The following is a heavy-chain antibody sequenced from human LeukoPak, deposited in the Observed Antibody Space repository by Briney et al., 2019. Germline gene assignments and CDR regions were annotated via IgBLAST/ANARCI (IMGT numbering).Heavy chain of an antibody. CDR1: GFTFSSYG. V-gene: IGHV3-30*02. Sequence: GGSLRLSCAASGFTFSSYGMHWVRQAPGKGLEWVAFIRYDGSNKYYADSVKGRFTISRDNSKNTLYLQMNSLRAEDTAVYYCAKDLQGMVYAIGWYYFDYWGQGTLVTVSS. CDR2: IRYDGSNK. J-gene: IGHJ4*02. CDR3: AKDLQGMVYAIGWYYFDY. D-gene: IGHD2-8*01.